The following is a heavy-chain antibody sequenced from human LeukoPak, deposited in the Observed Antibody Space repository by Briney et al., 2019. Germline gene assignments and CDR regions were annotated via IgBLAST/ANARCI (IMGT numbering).Heavy chain of an antibody. Sequence: GGSLRLSCAASGFTFSYFGLHWVRQAPGKGLEWVALISTDPSNKNYADSVKGRFTISRDNAKNSLYLQMNSLRAEDTAVYYCAMIAAAGSWGQGTLVTVSS. D-gene: IGHD6-13*01. CDR2: ISTDPSNK. CDR1: GFTFSYFG. J-gene: IGHJ5*02. V-gene: IGHV3-30*03. CDR3: AMIAAAGS.